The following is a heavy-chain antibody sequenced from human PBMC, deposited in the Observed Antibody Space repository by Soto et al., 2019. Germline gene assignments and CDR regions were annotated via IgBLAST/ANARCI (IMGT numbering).Heavy chain of an antibody. CDR1: GFTFSCCA. V-gene: IGHV3-23*01. D-gene: IGHD7-27*01. Sequence: QVLESGGGLVQPGGSLRLSCAASGFTFSCCAMSWVRQAPGKGLEWVSTIHGDGDYTHDTDSVKGRFTISRDNSRNTLYLQMNSLRVDDTAVYYCAKNRGAGDYSNWSFAVWGRGTLVTVSS. CDR2: IHGDGDYT. J-gene: IGHJ2*01. CDR3: AKNRGAGDYSNWSFAV.